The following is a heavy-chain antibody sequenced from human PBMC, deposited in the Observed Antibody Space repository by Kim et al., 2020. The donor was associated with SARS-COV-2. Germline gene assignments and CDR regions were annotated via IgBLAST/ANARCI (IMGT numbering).Heavy chain of an antibody. V-gene: IGHV4-34*01. CDR3: ARGRAGVVPSPILGLGPYYAYYARAV. J-gene: IGHJ6*02. Sequence: SETLSLTCAVFGGSFSGYHWTWIRKSQGTGIEWIGEINHSGGTNSNPSLKSRVTISLDTSKNQFSLKLGTVSAADTAVYYCARGRAGVVPSPILGLGPYYAYYARAVWRQGTTLTVSS. CDR1: GGSFSGYH. CDR2: INHSGGT. D-gene: IGHD3-3*01.